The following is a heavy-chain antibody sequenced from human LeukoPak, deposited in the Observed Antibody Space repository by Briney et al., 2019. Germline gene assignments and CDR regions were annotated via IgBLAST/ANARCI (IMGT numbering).Heavy chain of an antibody. CDR1: GGSISSSSYY. CDR2: IYYSGST. V-gene: IGHV4-39*01. CDR3: ASPGIAATWSWFDP. Sequence: SETLSPTCTVSGGSISSSSYYWGWIRQPPGKGLEWIGSIYYSGSTYYNPSLESRVTISVDTSKNQFSLKLSSVTAADTAVYYCASPGIAATWSWFDPWGQGTLVTVSS. D-gene: IGHD6-13*01. J-gene: IGHJ5*02.